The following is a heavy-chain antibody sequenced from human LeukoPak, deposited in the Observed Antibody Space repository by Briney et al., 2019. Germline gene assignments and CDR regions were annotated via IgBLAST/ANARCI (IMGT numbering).Heavy chain of an antibody. CDR2: ISTYNGNT. CDR1: GYTFTDYG. V-gene: IGHV1-18*01. CDR3: ASVRGRQIAVAGDDY. J-gene: IGHJ4*02. Sequence: ASVKVSCKASGYTFTDYGVHWVRQAPGQGLEWMGWISTYNGNTHYVQNLQDRVAMTTDASTSTAFMELRSLRSDDTAVYYCASVRGRQIAVAGDDYWGQGTLVTVSS. D-gene: IGHD6-19*01.